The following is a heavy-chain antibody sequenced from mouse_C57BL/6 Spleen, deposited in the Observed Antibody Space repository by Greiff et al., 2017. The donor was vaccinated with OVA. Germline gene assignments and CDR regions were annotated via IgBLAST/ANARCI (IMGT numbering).Heavy chain of an antibody. CDR3: ARRSVYDGPLGAMDY. CDR1: GYTFTDYY. Sequence: QVQLQQSGAELVRPGASVKLSCKASGYTFTDYYINWVKQRPGQGLEWIARIYPGSGNTYYNEKFKGKATLTAEKSSSTAYMQRSSLTSEDSAVYFCARRSVYDGPLGAMDYWGQGTSVTVSS. J-gene: IGHJ4*01. V-gene: IGHV1-76*01. D-gene: IGHD2-3*01. CDR2: IYPGSGNT.